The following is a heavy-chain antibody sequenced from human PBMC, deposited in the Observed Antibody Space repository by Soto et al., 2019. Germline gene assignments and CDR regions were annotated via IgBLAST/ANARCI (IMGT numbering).Heavy chain of an antibody. D-gene: IGHD3-10*01. CDR1: DDSITGGGYY. J-gene: IGHJ4*02. CDR2: IYYSGST. V-gene: IGHV4-31*02. CDR3: ARGGSGTYHV. Sequence: QVQLQESGPGLVKASQTLSLTCSVSDDSITGGGYYWSWLRQHPAKGLEWIGSIYYSGSTYYNPSLRSRWTIALDPSQARLSLRLTSLTAADTATYYGARGGSGTYHVWGQGTLVTVSS.